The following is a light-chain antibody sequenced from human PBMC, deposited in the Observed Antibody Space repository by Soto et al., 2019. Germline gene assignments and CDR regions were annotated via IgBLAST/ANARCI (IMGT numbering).Light chain of an antibody. CDR2: QVS. CDR3: MQGTHWPQT. Sequence: DIVMTQSPLSLPVTPGEPASLSCRSSQSLVYSDGNTYLNWXQQRPGQSPRRLIYQVSHRDSGVPDRLSGGGSGTECTLKISRVEAEDVGAYYCMQGTHWPQTFGQGTKVDIK. V-gene: IGKV2-30*01. CDR1: QSLVYSDGNTY. J-gene: IGKJ1*01.